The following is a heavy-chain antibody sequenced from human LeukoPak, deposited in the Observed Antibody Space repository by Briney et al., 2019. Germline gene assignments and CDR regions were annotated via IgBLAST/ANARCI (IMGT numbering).Heavy chain of an antibody. J-gene: IGHJ6*02. CDR2: ISGSGGST. D-gene: IGHD2-21*02. CDR1: GFTFSSYA. Sequence: GGSLRLSCAASGFTFSSYAMNWLRKAQGKGLEWVSAISGSGGSTYYADSVKGRFTISRDNSKTTLYLQMSSLRAEHPAVYYCAKVTATPNYYYGVDVWGQGTTVTVSS. CDR3: AKVTATPNYYYGVDV. V-gene: IGHV3-23*01.